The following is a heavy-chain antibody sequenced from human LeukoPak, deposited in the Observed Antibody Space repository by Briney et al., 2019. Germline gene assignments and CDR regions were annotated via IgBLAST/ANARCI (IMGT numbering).Heavy chain of an antibody. CDR3: ARDEVFRQGRRFDP. Sequence: SETLSLTCTVSGGSISSYYWSWIRQPPGKGLEWIGYIYYSGSTNYNPSLKSRVTISVDTSKNQFSLKLSSVTAADTAVYYCARDEVFRQGRRFDPWGQGTLVTVSS. J-gene: IGHJ5*02. CDR2: IYYSGST. CDR1: GGSISSYY. V-gene: IGHV4-59*01. D-gene: IGHD3-9*01.